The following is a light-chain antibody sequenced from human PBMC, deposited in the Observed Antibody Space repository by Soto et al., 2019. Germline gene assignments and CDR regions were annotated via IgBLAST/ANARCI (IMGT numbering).Light chain of an antibody. V-gene: IGKV3-15*01. CDR3: QQYNNWPLT. Sequence: EIVMTQSPATLSVSPGERATLSCRASRSVSNNLAWHQQKPGQAPRLLIYGASTRATGIPARFSGSWSGTEFTLTISSLQSEDSAVYYWQQYNNWPLTFGQGTRLEI. CDR2: GAS. CDR1: RSVSNN. J-gene: IGKJ5*01.